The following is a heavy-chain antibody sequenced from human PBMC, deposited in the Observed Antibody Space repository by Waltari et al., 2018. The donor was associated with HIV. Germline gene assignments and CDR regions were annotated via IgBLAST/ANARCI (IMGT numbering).Heavy chain of an antibody. CDR3: ARSKYSSSSGFDL. Sequence: EVQLVESGGGLVQPGGSLRLSCAASGFTFSSYSMNWVRQAPEKGMKWVSYICSSSSTIYSADSVKGRFTISRDNAKNSRYLQMNSLRAEDTAVYYCARSKYSSSSGFDLWGRGTLVTVSS. V-gene: IGHV3-48*01. CDR1: GFTFSSYS. D-gene: IGHD6-6*01. J-gene: IGHJ2*01. CDR2: ICSSSSTI.